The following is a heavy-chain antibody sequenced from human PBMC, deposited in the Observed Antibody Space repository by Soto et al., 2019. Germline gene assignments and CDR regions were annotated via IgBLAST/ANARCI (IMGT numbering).Heavy chain of an antibody. D-gene: IGHD5-18*01. V-gene: IGHV1-69*06. Sequence: ASVKVSCKASGGTFSSYAISWVRQAPGRGLEWMGGIIPIFGTANYAQKFQGRVTITADKSTSTAYMELSSLRSEDTAVYYCARGSVRDGYNSDAFDIWGQGTMVTVSS. CDR2: IIPIFGTA. J-gene: IGHJ3*02. CDR3: ARGSVRDGYNSDAFDI. CDR1: GGTFSSYA.